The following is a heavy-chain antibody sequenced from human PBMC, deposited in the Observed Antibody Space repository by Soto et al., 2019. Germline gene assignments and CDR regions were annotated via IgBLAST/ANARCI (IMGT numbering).Heavy chain of an antibody. D-gene: IGHD3-3*01. J-gene: IGHJ4*02. CDR3: ARVVRGVVIYQYFDY. V-gene: IGHV4-34*01. CDR2: INHSGST. CDR1: GGSFSGYY. Sequence: SETLSLTCAVYGGSFSGYYWSWIRQPPGKGLEWIGEINHSGSTNYNPSLKSRVTISVDTSKNQFSLKLSSVTAADTAVYYCARVVRGVVIYQYFDYWGQGTLVTVSS.